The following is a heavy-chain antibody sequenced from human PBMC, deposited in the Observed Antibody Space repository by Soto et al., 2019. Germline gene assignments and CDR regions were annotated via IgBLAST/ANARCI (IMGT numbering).Heavy chain of an antibody. J-gene: IGHJ4*02. V-gene: IGHV3-48*02. Sequence: PGGSLRLSCAASGFTFSSYSMNWVRQAPGKGLEWVSYISSSSSTIYYADSVKGRFTISRDNAKNSLYLQMNSLRDEDTAVYYCARGMAEEQIFYYFDYWGQGALVTVSS. D-gene: IGHD3-9*01. CDR2: ISSSSSTI. CDR1: GFTFSSYS. CDR3: ARGMAEEQIFYYFDY.